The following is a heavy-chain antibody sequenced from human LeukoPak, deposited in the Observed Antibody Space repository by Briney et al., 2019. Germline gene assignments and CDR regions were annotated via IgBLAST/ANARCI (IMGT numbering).Heavy chain of an antibody. CDR1: GGTFSSYA. CDR3: AANGYCGSDCYYYFDY. Sequence: SVTVSCKASGGTFSSYAISWVRQAPGQGLEWMGGIIPIFGTAKYAQKFQGRVTITADESTSTTYMELSSLRSEDTAVYYCAANGYCGSDCYYYFDYWGQGALVTVSS. V-gene: IGHV1-69*13. D-gene: IGHD2-21*02. J-gene: IGHJ4*02. CDR2: IIPIFGTA.